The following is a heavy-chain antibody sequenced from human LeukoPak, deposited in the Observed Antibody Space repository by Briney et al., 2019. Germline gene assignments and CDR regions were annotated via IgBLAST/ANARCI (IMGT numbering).Heavy chain of an antibody. V-gene: IGHV4-4*02. CDR3: ATYYDILSGYTFDY. CDR1: GGSISRSNW. Sequence: PSETLSLTCTVSGGSISRSNWWSWVRQPPGKGLEWLGEIHDTGSTNYNPPLKSRVTMSLDKSKNQFSLNLNSVTAADTAVYYCATYYDILSGYTFDYWGQGTLVAVSS. J-gene: IGHJ4*02. D-gene: IGHD3-9*01. CDR2: IHDTGST.